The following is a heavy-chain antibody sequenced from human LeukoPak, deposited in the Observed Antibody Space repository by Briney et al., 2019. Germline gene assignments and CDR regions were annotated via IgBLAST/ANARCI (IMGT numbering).Heavy chain of an antibody. CDR1: GGSISSGGYY. CDR3: ARGDSTLFDY. CDR2: IYHSGST. V-gene: IGHV4-30-2*01. Sequence: SQTLSLTCTVSGGSISSGGYYWSWIRQPPGKGLEWIGYIYHSGSTYYNPSLKSRVTLSVDRSQKQFSLKLSSVTAADTAVYYCARGDSTLFDYWGQGTLVTVSS. D-gene: IGHD6-13*01. J-gene: IGHJ4*02.